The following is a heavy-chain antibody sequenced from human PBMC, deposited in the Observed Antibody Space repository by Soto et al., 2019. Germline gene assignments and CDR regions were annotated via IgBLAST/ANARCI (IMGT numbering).Heavy chain of an antibody. CDR2: ISTGSSYI. V-gene: IGHV3-21*01. CDR3: ARDKRRYGSRVAATGDPPDY. CDR1: GFTFSSYS. J-gene: IGHJ4*02. D-gene: IGHD2-15*01. Sequence: EVQLVESGGGLVKPGGSLRLSCAASGFTFSSYSMNWVRQAPGKGLEWVSSISTGSSYIYYADSVKGRFTISRDNAKNSRYPQMNSLRAEDTAVYYCARDKRRYGSRVAATGDPPDYWGQGTLVTVSS.